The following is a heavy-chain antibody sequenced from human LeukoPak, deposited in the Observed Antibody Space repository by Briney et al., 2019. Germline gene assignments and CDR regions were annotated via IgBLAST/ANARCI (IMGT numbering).Heavy chain of an antibody. CDR2: IYYSGST. V-gene: IGHV4-59*12. CDR3: ARDYLPVVAALDI. Sequence: SETLSLTCTVSGGSISSYYWSWIRQPPGKGLEWIGYIYYSGSTNYNPSLKSRVTMSVDTSKNQFSLKLSSVTAADTAVYYCARDYLPVVAALDIWGQGTMVTVSS. CDR1: GGSISSYY. D-gene: IGHD2-15*01. J-gene: IGHJ3*02.